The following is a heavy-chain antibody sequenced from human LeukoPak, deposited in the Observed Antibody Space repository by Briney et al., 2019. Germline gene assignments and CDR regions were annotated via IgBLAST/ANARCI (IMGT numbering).Heavy chain of an antibody. V-gene: IGHV7-4-1*02. CDR3: ARDTQPGQQLVFAP. CDR2: INTNTGNP. Sequence: ASVKVSCKASGYTFTSYAMNWVRQAPGQGLEWMGWINTNTGNPTYAQGFTGRFVFSLDTSVSTPYLQISSLKAEDTAVYYCARDTQPGQQLVFAPWGQGTLVTVSS. D-gene: IGHD6-13*01. CDR1: GYTFTSYA. J-gene: IGHJ5*02.